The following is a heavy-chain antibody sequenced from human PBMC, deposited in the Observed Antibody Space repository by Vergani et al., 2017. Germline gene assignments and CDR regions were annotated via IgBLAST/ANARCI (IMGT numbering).Heavy chain of an antibody. CDR3: ARDESNYYDFWSGYYRVGVYFDY. Sequence: EVQLVESGGGLVKPGGSLRLSCAASGFTFSSYSMNWVRQAPGKGLEWVSSISSSSSYIYYADSVKGRFTISRDKAKNSLFLQMNSLRAEDTAVYYCARDESNYYDFWSGYYRVGVYFDYWGQGTLVTVSS. CDR1: GFTFSSYS. CDR2: ISSSSSYI. D-gene: IGHD3-3*01. J-gene: IGHJ4*02. V-gene: IGHV3-21*01.